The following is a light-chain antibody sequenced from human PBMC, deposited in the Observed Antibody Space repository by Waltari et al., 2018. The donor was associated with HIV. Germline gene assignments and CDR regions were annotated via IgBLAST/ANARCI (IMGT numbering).Light chain of an antibody. CDR2: SNN. CDR1: SNNVGNQG. V-gene: IGLV10-54*01. CDR3: SAWDSSLSAVV. Sequence: QAGLTQPPSVSRGLRQTATLTCTGNSNNVGNQGAAWLQQHQGHPPKLLSYSNNNRPSGSSERLSASRAGNTASLTITGLPPEDEADYYCSAWDSSLSAVVFGGGTKLTVL. J-gene: IGLJ2*01.